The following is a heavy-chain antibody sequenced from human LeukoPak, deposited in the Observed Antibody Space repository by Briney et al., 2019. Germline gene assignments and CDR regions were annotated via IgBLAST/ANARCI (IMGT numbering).Heavy chain of an antibody. V-gene: IGHV4-59*01. CDR3: ARGGVLKSVDY. D-gene: IGHD3-16*01. J-gene: IGHJ4*02. Sequence: SETLSLTCTVSGGFISGYYWTWIRQPPGKGLEWIGYIYNSGSTKYSPSLKSRVTISVDTSKNQFSLKLSSVTAADTAVYYCARGGVLKSVDYWGQGTLVAVSS. CDR1: GGFISGYY. CDR2: IYNSGST.